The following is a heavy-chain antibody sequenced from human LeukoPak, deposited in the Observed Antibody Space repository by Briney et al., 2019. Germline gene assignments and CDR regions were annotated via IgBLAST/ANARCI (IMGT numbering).Heavy chain of an antibody. CDR1: GFTFSSYG. J-gene: IGHJ3*02. D-gene: IGHD1-1*01. V-gene: IGHV3-23*01. Sequence: GGSLRLSCAASGFTFSSYGMSWVRQAPGKGLEWVSAISGSGGSTYYADSVKGRFTISRDNSKNTLFLQMNSLRPEDTAVYYCARDLVNIYTTGSTYDAFDIWGQGTMVTVSS. CDR3: ARDLVNIYTTGSTYDAFDI. CDR2: ISGSGGST.